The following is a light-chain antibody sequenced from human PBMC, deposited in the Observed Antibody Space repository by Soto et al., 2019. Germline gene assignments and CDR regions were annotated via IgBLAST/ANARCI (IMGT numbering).Light chain of an antibody. CDR2: DAS. Sequence: DIPMTQSPSSLSASVGDRVTITCRASQFISTFLNWHQQKPGKAPKVLINDASTLQSGVPSMFSGSGSGTDFTLTISSLQTEDFATYFCQQSFNTPLTFGGGTTVELK. CDR1: QFISTF. CDR3: QQSFNTPLT. J-gene: IGKJ4*02. V-gene: IGKV1-39*01.